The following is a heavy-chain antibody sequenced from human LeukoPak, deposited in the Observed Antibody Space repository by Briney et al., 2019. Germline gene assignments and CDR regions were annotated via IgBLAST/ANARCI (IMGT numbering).Heavy chain of an antibody. CDR3: ASYDSSGYYFDY. CDR2: IYHSGST. CDR1: GGSLSGFY. J-gene: IGHJ4*02. Sequence: SETLSLTCAVDGGSLSGFYWSWIRQPPGKGLEWIGYIYHSGSTYYNPSLKSRVTISVDRSKNQFSLKLSSVTAADTAVYYCASYDSSGYYFDYWGQGTLVTVSS. D-gene: IGHD3-22*01. V-gene: IGHV4-30-2*01.